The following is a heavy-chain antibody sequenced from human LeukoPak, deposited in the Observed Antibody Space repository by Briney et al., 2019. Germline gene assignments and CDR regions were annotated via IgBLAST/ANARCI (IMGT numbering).Heavy chain of an antibody. CDR1: GFTFSNYG. D-gene: IGHD3-22*01. J-gene: IGHJ4*02. V-gene: IGHV3-30*18. CDR3: AKVALFSGYYPPFDY. CDR2: ISYGGSNE. Sequence: PGGSLRLSCTASGFTFSNYGMHWVRQAPGKGLEWVAVISYGGSNEYYADSVKGRFTISRDNSKNTLFLQMNSLRPEDTAVYHCAKVALFSGYYPPFDYWGQGTLVTVSS.